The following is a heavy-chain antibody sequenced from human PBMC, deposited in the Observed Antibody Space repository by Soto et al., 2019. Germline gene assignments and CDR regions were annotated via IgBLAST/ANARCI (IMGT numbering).Heavy chain of an antibody. CDR2: ISPHNGNT. CDR3: AREYCTSARCYSPDY. D-gene: IGHD2-2*01. Sequence: QVQLVQSGAEVKKPGASVKVSCKASGYTFTTYGISWVRQAPGQGLEWMAWISPHNGNTNYAQRLQGRVTMTTGTSTSAAYMELRSLRSDDTAVYYCAREYCTSARCYSPDYWGQGALVTVSS. J-gene: IGHJ4*02. V-gene: IGHV1-18*01. CDR1: GYTFTTYG.